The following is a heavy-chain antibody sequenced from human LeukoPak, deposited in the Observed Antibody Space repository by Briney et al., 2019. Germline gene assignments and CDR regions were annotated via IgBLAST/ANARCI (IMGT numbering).Heavy chain of an antibody. CDR3: ARGQWLVNFDY. J-gene: IGHJ4*02. V-gene: IGHV4-59*01. D-gene: IGHD6-19*01. Sequence: SETLSLTCTVSGGSISSYYWSWIRQPPGKGLEWIGYIYYSGSTSYNPSLKSRVTISVDTSKNQFSLKLSSVTAADTAVYYCARGQWLVNFDYWGQGTLVTVSS. CDR1: GGSISSYY. CDR2: IYYSGST.